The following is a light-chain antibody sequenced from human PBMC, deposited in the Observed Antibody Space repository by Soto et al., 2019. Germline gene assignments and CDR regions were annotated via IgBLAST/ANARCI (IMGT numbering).Light chain of an antibody. CDR3: QQYNNWPPIT. J-gene: IGKJ5*01. Sequence: EIVLTQSPATLSLSPGERATLCFRASQSVSSNLAWYQQKPGQAPRLLIYGASTRATGIPARFSGSGSGTEFTLTISSLQSEDFAVYYCQQYNNWPPITFGQGTRLEI. V-gene: IGKV3-15*01. CDR1: QSVSSN. CDR2: GAS.